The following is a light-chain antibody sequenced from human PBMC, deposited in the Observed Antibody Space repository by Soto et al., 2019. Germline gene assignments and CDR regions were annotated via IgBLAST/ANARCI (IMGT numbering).Light chain of an antibody. CDR2: GAS. V-gene: IGKV3-20*01. J-gene: IGKJ1*01. CDR1: QSVSSSL. CDR3: QQYGSLPRT. Sequence: EIVLTQSPGTLSLSPGERATLSCRASQSVSSSLLAWYQQKPGQAPRHLIYGASRRATGVPDRFSGSGSGTDFTLTISRLEPEDFSVYHCQQYGSLPRTFGQGTKVEIK.